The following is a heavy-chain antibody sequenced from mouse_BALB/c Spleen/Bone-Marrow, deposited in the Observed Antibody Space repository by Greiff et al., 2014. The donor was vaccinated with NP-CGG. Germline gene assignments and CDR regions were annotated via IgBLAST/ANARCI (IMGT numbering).Heavy chain of an antibody. CDR1: GHTFTSYY. CDR3: ARDTMDY. J-gene: IGHJ4*01. V-gene: IGHV1S56*01. Sequence: LVESGPELVKPGASVRISCKASGHTFTSYYIHWVKQRPGQGLEWIGWIYPGNVNTKYNEKFKGKATLTADKSSSTAYMQLSSLTSEDSAVYFCARDTMDYWGQGTSVTVSS. CDR2: IYPGNVNT.